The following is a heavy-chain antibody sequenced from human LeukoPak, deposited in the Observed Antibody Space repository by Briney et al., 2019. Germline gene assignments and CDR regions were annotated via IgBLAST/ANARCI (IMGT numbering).Heavy chain of an antibody. D-gene: IGHD3-22*01. Sequence: SGGSLRLSCAASGFTFSSYSMNWVRQAPGKGLEWVSSISSSSSYIYYADSVKGRFTISRDNAKNSLYLQMNGLRAEDTAVYYCAKHSSYYYDSSGYYQGWGQGTLVTVSS. CDR2: ISSSSSYI. CDR1: GFTFSSYS. CDR3: AKHSSYYYDSSGYYQG. V-gene: IGHV3-21*04. J-gene: IGHJ4*02.